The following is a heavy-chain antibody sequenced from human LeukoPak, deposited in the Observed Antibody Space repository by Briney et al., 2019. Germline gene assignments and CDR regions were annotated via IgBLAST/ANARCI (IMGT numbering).Heavy chain of an antibody. Sequence: GGSLRLSCAASGFTFSTFGMIWVRQAPGKGLEWVSSISSGSYIYYADAVKARFTISRDNARNSLYLQMNSLRADDTAVYYCARGRYHRDSSGYYDYWGQGTLVTVSS. CDR1: GFTFSTFG. CDR3: ARGRYHRDSSGYYDY. V-gene: IGHV3-21*01. D-gene: IGHD3-22*01. J-gene: IGHJ4*02. CDR2: ISSGSYI.